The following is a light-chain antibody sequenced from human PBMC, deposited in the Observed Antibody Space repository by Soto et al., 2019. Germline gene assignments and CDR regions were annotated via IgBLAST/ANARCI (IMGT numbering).Light chain of an antibody. CDR2: KAS. J-gene: IGKJ1*01. CDR1: QSISSW. CDR3: QQYNSYWT. V-gene: IGKV1-5*03. Sequence: DIQMNQSPSTLSASVGDRVTITCRASQSISSWLAWYQQKPGKAPKLLIYKASSLESGVPSRFSGSGSGTEFTLTISSLQHDDFATYYCQQYNSYWTFGQGTKMDIK.